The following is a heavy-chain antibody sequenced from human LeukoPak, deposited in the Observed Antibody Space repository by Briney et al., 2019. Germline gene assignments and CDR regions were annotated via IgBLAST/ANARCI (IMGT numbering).Heavy chain of an antibody. CDR1: GGSISSSSYY. Sequence: SETLSLTCTVPGGSISSSSYYWGWIRQPPGKGLEWIGSIYYSGSTYYNPSLKSRVTISVDTSKNQFSLKLSSVTAADTAVYYCARHPPDSYSSSWYEYFQHWGQGTLVTVSS. J-gene: IGHJ1*01. CDR2: IYYSGST. CDR3: ARHPPDSYSSSWYEYFQH. V-gene: IGHV4-39*01. D-gene: IGHD6-13*01.